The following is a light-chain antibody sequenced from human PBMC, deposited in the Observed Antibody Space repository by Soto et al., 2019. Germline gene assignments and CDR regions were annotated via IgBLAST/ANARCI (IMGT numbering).Light chain of an antibody. CDR1: QSVSSSY. J-gene: IGKJ5*01. V-gene: IGKV3-20*01. CDR3: QQYCNSPIT. Sequence: EIVLTQSPGTLSLSPGEKATPSCRASQSVSSSYLAWYQQKPGQAPTLHIYGASSRATGIPDRFSGSGSGTDFTLTVIRLGPEDFAVYYCQQYCNSPITFGQGTRLEIK. CDR2: GAS.